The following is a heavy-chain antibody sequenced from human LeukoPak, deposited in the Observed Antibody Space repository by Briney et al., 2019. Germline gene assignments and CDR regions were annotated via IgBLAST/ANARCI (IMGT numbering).Heavy chain of an antibody. CDR1: GFTFSSYA. D-gene: IGHD3-10*01. CDR3: AKELLYGSWGYYGSGQLDY. J-gene: IGHJ4*02. CDR2: ISGSGGST. Sequence: PGGSLRLSCAASGFTFSSYAMNWVRQAPGKGLEWVSAISGSGGSTYYADSMKGRFTISRDNSKNTLYLHMNSLRAEDTAVYYCAKELLYGSWGYYGSGQLDYWGQGALVTVSS. V-gene: IGHV3-23*01.